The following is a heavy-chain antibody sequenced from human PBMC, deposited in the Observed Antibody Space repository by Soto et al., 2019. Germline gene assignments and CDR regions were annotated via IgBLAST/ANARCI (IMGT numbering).Heavy chain of an antibody. D-gene: IGHD3-10*01. CDR1: GFIFTSYV. Sequence: EVPLLESGGGVIQPGGSLRLSCAASGFIFTSYVMTWVRQAPGKGLEWVSSVSGSGGSTFYADSVKGRFTVSRDNSKNTLFLQMNTLRADDTAVYYCAKGSGGSYYYGMDVW. V-gene: IGHV3-23*01. CDR3: AKGSGGSYYYGMDV. CDR2: VSGSGGST. J-gene: IGHJ6*01.